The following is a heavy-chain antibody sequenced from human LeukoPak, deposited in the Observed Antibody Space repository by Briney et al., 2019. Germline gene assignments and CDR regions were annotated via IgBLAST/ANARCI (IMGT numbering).Heavy chain of an antibody. D-gene: IGHD4-17*01. CDR1: GGTFSNYT. CDR2: IIPIFGKA. J-gene: IGHJ3*02. Sequence: SVKVSCKASGGTFSNYTISWVRQAPGQGIEWMGGIIPIFGKANYAQKFQGRVTITTDESTSTAYMELSSLRSEDTAVYYCAREKAPEHADYGDAFDIWGQGTMVTVSS. CDR3: AREKAPEHADYGDAFDI. V-gene: IGHV1-69*05.